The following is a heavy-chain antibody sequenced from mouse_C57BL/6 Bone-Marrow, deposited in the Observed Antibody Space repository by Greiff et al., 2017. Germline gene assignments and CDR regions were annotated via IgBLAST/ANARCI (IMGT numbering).Heavy chain of an antibody. CDR3: AREVLRVAMDY. CDR2: IHPNSGST. J-gene: IGHJ4*01. V-gene: IGHV1-64*01. D-gene: IGHD1-1*01. CDR1: GYTFTSYW. Sequence: QVQLQQPGAELVKPGASVKLSCKASGYTFTSYWMHWVTQRPGQGLEWIGMIHPNSGSTNYNEKFKSKATLTVDKSSSTAYMQLSSLTSEDSAVYYCAREVLRVAMDYWGQGTSVTVSS.